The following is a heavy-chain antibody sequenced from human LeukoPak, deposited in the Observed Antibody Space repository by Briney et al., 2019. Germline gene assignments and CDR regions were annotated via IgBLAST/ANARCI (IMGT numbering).Heavy chain of an antibody. J-gene: IGHJ4*02. CDR2: ISSGSSYT. D-gene: IGHD6-13*01. CDR3: ARALPSSWYFFDY. V-gene: IGHV3-11*05. CDR1: GFSFREYY. Sequence: GSLRLSCAAPGFSFREYYMSWIRQAPGKGLEWVSCISSGSSYTNYTDSVKGRFTISRDNAKRSLYLQMNSLTAEDTAVYYCARALPSSWYFFDYWGQGALVTVSS.